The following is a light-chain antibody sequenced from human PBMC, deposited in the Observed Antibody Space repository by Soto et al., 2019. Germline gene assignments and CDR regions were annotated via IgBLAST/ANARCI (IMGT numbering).Light chain of an antibody. CDR3: QQYNSLWT. V-gene: IGKV1-5*01. Sequence: DIQMTQSPSTLSGSVGDRVTITCRASQTISSWLAWYQQKPGKAPKLLIYDSSSLESGVPSTFSGSGSGTEFTLTISSLQPDDLATYYCQQYNSLWTFGQGTKVDIK. CDR2: DSS. CDR1: QTISSW. J-gene: IGKJ1*01.